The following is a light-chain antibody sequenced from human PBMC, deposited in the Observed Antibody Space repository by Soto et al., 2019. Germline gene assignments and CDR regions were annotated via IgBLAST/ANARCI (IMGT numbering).Light chain of an antibody. CDR1: QSVRSN. CDR2: DAS. V-gene: IGKV3D-15*01. CDR3: QQYIRWPLT. J-gene: IGKJ4*01. Sequence: ELVMTQSPATLSVSPGERVTLSCRASQSVRSNLAWYQQKPGQAPRLLIYDASNRATGIPARLSGSGSGTEFTLTISSLQSEDFAVYYCQQYIRWPLTFGGGTKVDIK.